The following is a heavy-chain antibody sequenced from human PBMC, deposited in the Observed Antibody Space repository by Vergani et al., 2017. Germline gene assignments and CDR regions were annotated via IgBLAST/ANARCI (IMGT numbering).Heavy chain of an antibody. CDR3: ARENKQHRPRACDL. CDR2: IYVSGIT. CDR1: GASINNDFYY. V-gene: IGHV4-61*02. D-gene: IGHD2/OR15-2a*01. J-gene: IGHJ3*01. Sequence: QVQLQESGPGLVKPSQTLSLTCTVSGASINNDFYYWHWIRQPAGKVLEWIGRIYVSGITDYNSSLQSRVSMSVDTSKNQISPTLTSVTAADRAVYYCARENKQHRPRACDLWGQGTMVTVSS.